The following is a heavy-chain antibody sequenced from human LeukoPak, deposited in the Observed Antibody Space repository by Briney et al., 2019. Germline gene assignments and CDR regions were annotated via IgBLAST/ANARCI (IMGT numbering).Heavy chain of an antibody. CDR2: ISGRGANT. D-gene: IGHD1-26*01. Sequence: PGGSLRLSCAASGFXFSSYAMSWVRQAPGKGLEWVSGISGRGANTYYADSVKGRFTISRDNSKDTLYLQMNSLRADDTAVYYCAKRGAGGSYYFDYWGQGTLVTVSS. J-gene: IGHJ4*02. V-gene: IGHV3-23*01. CDR3: AKRGAGGSYYFDY. CDR1: GFXFSSYA.